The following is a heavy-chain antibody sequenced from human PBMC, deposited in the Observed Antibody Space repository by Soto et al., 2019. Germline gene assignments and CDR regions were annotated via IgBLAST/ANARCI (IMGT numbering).Heavy chain of an antibody. Sequence: PSETLSLTCTVSGDSISSGGYYWSWIRQHPGKGLEWIGYIYYSGSTYYNPSLKSRVTISVDTSKNQFSLKLSSVTAADTAVYYCARDRHRGYGSGDGGAFDIWGQGTMVTVSS. D-gene: IGHD3-10*01. CDR2: IYYSGST. CDR3: ARDRHRGYGSGDGGAFDI. J-gene: IGHJ3*02. CDR1: GDSISSGGYY. V-gene: IGHV4-31*03.